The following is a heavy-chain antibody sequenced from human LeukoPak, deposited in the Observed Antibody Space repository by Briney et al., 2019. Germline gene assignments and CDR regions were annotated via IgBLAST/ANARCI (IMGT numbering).Heavy chain of an antibody. V-gene: IGHV4-30-4*01. D-gene: IGHD3-9*01. Sequence: SQTLSLTCTVSGGSISSGDYYWSWIRQPPGKGLEWIGYIYYSGSTYYNPSLKSRVTISVDTSKSQFSLKLSSVTAADTAVYYCARVSGVRYFDWLPDFDIWGQGTMVTVSS. CDR2: IYYSGST. J-gene: IGHJ3*02. CDR1: GGSISSGDYY. CDR3: ARVSGVRYFDWLPDFDI.